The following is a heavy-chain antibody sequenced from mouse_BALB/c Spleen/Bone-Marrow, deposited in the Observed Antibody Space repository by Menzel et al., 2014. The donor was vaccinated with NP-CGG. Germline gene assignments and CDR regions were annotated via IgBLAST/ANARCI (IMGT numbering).Heavy chain of an antibody. J-gene: IGHJ1*01. CDR3: ARGGLRYFDV. Sequence: EVNVVGSGGGLVKPGGSLKLSCAASGFTFSSYAMSWVRQTPEKRLEWVASISSGGSTYYPDSVKGRFTISRDNARNILYLQMSSLRSEDTAMYYCARGGLRYFDVWGAGTTVTVSS. CDR1: GFTFSSYA. V-gene: IGHV5-6-5*01. D-gene: IGHD3-2*02. CDR2: ISSGGST.